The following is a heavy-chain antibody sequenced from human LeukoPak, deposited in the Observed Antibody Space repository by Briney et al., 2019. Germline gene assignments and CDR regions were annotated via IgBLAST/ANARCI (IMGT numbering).Heavy chain of an antibody. CDR2: IQYDGSNE. CDR3: ARAQGVCTNGVCYGSAFDI. J-gene: IGHJ3*02. D-gene: IGHD2-8*01. CDR1: GFTFSSYG. V-gene: IGHV3-30*02. Sequence: GGSLRLSCAASGFTFSSYGMHWVRQAPGKGLEWVAYIQYDGSNEQYADSVKGRFSISRDSSKNILYLQMNSLRAEDTAVYYCARAQGVCTNGVCYGSAFDIWGQGTMVTVSS.